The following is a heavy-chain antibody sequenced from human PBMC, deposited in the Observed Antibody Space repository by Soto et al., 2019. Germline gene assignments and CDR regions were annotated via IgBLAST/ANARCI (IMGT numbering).Heavy chain of an antibody. J-gene: IGHJ6*02. D-gene: IGHD6-19*01. V-gene: IGHV5-51*01. CDR1: GYSFTSYW. Sequence: PGESLKISCKGSGYSFTSYWIGWVRQMPGKGLEWMGIIYPGDSDTRYSPSFQGQVTISADKSISTAYLQWSSLKASDTAMYYCARRSEQWLDFQPHYYYYGMDVWGQGTTVTVSS. CDR2: IYPGDSDT. CDR3: ARRSEQWLDFQPHYYYYGMDV.